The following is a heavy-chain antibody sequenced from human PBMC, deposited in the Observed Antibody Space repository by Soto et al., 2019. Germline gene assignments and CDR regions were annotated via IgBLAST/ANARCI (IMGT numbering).Heavy chain of an antibody. V-gene: IGHV3-23*01. J-gene: IGHJ3*01. CDR3: AKCRGPGLAHGADV. D-gene: IGHD3-10*01. CDR1: GFTFNTYA. Sequence: EVQLLESGGGLVQPGGSLRLSCAASGFTFNTYAVSWVRQAPGKGLEWVSGISASGVTTYYADSVKGRFPISRDNSRNTVYLQMNSLRAEDTALYYGAKCRGPGLAHGADVWGQGTMVTVSS. CDR2: ISASGVTT.